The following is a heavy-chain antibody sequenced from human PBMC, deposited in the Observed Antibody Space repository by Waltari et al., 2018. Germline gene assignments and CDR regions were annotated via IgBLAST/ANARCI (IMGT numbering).Heavy chain of an antibody. CDR1: GFTFSSYW. CDR2: INTDGSST. J-gene: IGHJ3*02. V-gene: IGHV3-74*01. D-gene: IGHD6-13*01. CDR3: ARGTAAGKSGAFDI. Sequence: EVQLVESGGGLVQPGGSLRLSCAASGFTFSSYWMHWVRQAPGKGLVWVSRINTDGSSTSYADSVKGRFTISRDNAKNTLYLQMNSLRAEDTAVYYCARGTAAGKSGAFDIWGQGTMVTVSS.